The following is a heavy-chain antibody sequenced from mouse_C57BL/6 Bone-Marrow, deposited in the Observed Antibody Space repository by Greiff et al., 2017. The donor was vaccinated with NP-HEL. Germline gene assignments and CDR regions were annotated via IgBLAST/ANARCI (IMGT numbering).Heavy chain of an antibody. D-gene: IGHD1-1*01. CDR2: IHPNSGST. CDR1: GYTFTSYW. J-gene: IGHJ4*01. CDR3: ARLHYGSLMDY. V-gene: IGHV1-64*01. Sequence: QVQLQQPGAELVKPGASVKLSCKASGYTFTSYWMHWVKQRPGQGLEWIGMIHPNSGSTNYNEKFKSKATLTVDKSSGTAYMQLSSLTSEDSAVYYCARLHYGSLMDYWGQGTSVTVSS.